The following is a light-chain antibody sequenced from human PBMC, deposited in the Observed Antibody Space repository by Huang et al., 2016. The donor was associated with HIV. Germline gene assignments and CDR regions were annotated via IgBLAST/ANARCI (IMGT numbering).Light chain of an antibody. V-gene: IGKV3-11*01. CDR2: DVS. J-gene: IGKJ5*01. CDR1: QSVSSY. Sequence: EIVLTQYTATLSLSPGARATLSCRASQSVSSYLARYQQKPGQAPRLLIYDVSNRDTGIPGRFSCSGSGTDFTLTISSLEPEDFAVYYCQQRSNWPAFGQGTRLEIK. CDR3: QQRSNWPA.